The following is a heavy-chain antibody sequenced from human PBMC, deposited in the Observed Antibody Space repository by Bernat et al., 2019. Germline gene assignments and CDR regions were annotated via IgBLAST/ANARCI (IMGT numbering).Heavy chain of an antibody. Sequence: QLQLQESGPGLVKPSETLSLTCTVSGGSISSSSYYWGWIRQPPGKGLEWIGSIYYSGSTYYNPSLKSRVTISVDTSKNQFSLKLSSVTAADTAVYYCASLVIVVVPWYFDLWGRGTLVTVSS. CDR3: ASLVIVVVPWYFDL. CDR1: GGSISSSSYY. J-gene: IGHJ2*01. V-gene: IGHV4-39*01. CDR2: IYYSGST. D-gene: IGHD2-2*01.